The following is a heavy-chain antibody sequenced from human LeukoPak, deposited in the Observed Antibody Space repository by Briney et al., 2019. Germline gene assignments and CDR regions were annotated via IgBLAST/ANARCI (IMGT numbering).Heavy chain of an antibody. Sequence: PGGSLRLSCAASRFTFSSNYMSWVRQAPGKGLEWVSVIHDGGSTYYADSVKGRFTISRDNSKNTVYLQMNSLRAGDTAVYYCARTHPTGYFDYWGQGTLVTVSS. CDR1: RFTFSSNY. V-gene: IGHV3-53*01. CDR2: IHDGGST. J-gene: IGHJ4*02. CDR3: ARTHPTGYFDY. D-gene: IGHD1-14*01.